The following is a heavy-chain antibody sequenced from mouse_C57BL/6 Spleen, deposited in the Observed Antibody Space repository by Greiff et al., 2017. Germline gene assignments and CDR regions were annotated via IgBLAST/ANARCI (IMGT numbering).Heavy chain of an antibody. V-gene: IGHV14-4*01. Sequence: VQLQQSGAELVRPGASVKLSCTASGFNFKDDYMHWVKQRPEQGLEWIGWIDPENGDTEYASKFQGKATITADTSSNTAYLQLSSLTSEDTAVYYCTITAVVATGDYWGQGTTLTVSS. CDR3: TITAVVATGDY. CDR2: IDPENGDT. J-gene: IGHJ2*01. D-gene: IGHD1-1*01. CDR1: GFNFKDDY.